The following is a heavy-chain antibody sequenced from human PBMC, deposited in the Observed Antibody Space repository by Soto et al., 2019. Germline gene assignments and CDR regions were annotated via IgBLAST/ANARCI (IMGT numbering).Heavy chain of an antibody. CDR1: GASLSDNY. CDR2: INHSGNT. CDR3: ARDRRVTGTTNFDY. Sequence: KTSETLSLTCAVYGASLSDNYCNWLRQPPGKGLEWIGEINHSGNTNYNPSLRSRVTISIDTSKNQLFLNLRSVSAADTAVYYCARDRRVTGTTNFDYWGQGTLVTVSS. D-gene: IGHD1-7*01. V-gene: IGHV4-34*01. J-gene: IGHJ4*02.